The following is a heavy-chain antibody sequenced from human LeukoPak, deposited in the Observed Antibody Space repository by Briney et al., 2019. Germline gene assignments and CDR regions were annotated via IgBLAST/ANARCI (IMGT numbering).Heavy chain of an antibody. CDR3: ARDRVVATINDYYFDY. J-gene: IGHJ4*02. V-gene: IGHV3-30-3*01. D-gene: IGHD5-12*01. CDR2: ISYDGSSK. CDR1: GFTFSSYA. Sequence: GGSLRLSCAASGFTFSSYAMHWVRQAPGKGLEWVAVISYDGSSKYYADSVKGRFTISRDNSKYTLYLQMNSLRAEDTAVYYCARDRVVATINDYYFDYWGQGTLVTVSS.